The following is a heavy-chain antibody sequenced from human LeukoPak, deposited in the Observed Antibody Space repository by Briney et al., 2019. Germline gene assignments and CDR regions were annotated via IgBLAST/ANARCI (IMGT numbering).Heavy chain of an antibody. V-gene: IGHV1-24*01. CDR1: GYTLTELS. Sequence: ASVKVSCKVSGYTLTELSMHWVRQAPGKGLEWMGGFDPEDGETIYAQKFQGRVTMTEDTSTDTAYMELSSVTAADTAVYYCARVGAGGPRRALDVWGQGTMVTVSS. CDR2: FDPEDGET. D-gene: IGHD6-13*01. CDR3: ARVGAGGPRRALDV. J-gene: IGHJ3*01.